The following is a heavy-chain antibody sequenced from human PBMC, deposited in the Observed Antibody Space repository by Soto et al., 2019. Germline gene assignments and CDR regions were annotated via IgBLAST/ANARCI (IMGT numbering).Heavy chain of an antibody. V-gene: IGHV1-58*01. CDR3: AADRGIAARPDYYYYHAMDV. CDR1: GFTFTSSA. CDR2: IVVGSGNT. D-gene: IGHD6-6*01. Sequence: SVKVSCKASGFTFTSSAVQWVRQARGQRLEWIGWIVVGSGNTNYAQKFQERVTITRDMSTSTAYMELSSLRSEDTAVYYCAADRGIAARPDYYYYHAMDVWGQGTTVTVSS. J-gene: IGHJ6*02.